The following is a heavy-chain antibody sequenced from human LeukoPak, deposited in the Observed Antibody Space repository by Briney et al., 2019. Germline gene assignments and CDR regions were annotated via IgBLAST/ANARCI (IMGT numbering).Heavy chain of an antibody. D-gene: IGHD2-21*01. CDR1: GYTFTGYY. V-gene: IGHV1-2*02. Sequence: ASVKVSCKASGYTFTGYYMHWVRQAPGQGLEWMGWINPNSGGTNYAQKFQGRVTMTRDTSISTAYMGLSRLRSDDTAVYYCARERRSRGIVSRGGWFDPWGQGTLVTVSS. CDR2: INPNSGGT. J-gene: IGHJ5*02. CDR3: ARERRSRGIVSRGGWFDP.